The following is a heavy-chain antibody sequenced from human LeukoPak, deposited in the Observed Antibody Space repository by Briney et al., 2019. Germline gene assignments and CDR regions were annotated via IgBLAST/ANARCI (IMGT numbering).Heavy chain of an antibody. CDR3: ARASTAGYYYDSSGYDY. J-gene: IGHJ4*02. V-gene: IGHV1-2*02. Sequence: GASVKVSCKASGYTFTGYYMHWVRQAPGQGLEWMGWINPNSGGTNYAQKFQGRVTMTRDTSISTAYMELSRLRSDDTAVYYCARASTAGYYYDSSGYDYWGQGTLVTVSS. CDR2: INPNSGGT. CDR1: GYTFTGYY. D-gene: IGHD3-22*01.